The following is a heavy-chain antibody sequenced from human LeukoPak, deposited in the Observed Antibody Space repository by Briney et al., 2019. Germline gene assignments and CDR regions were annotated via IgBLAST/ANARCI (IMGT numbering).Heavy chain of an antibody. Sequence: SETLSLTCTVSGVSMSAYQWSWVRQSPEKGLEWIGCINTKGETSYNPSLKSRVTTSVDTSKSQFPLRLTSVTAADTAVYYCATSNDAKIAPFDHWGQGAPVTVSS. CDR2: INTKGET. D-gene: IGHD2-21*01. V-gene: IGHV4-4*09. CDR1: GVSMSAYQ. J-gene: IGHJ4*02. CDR3: ATSNDAKIAPFDH.